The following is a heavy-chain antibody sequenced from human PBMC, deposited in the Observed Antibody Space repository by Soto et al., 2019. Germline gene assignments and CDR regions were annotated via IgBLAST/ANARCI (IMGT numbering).Heavy chain of an antibody. CDR2: ISGSGGST. CDR3: AKDPRYCSGGSCHTNYGMDV. J-gene: IGHJ6*02. D-gene: IGHD2-15*01. Sequence: GGSLSLSCAASGFTFSSYAMSWVRQAPGKGLDWVSAISGSGGSTYYADSVKGRFTITRDNSKNTLYLQMNSLRAEDTAVYYCAKDPRYCSGGSCHTNYGMDVWGQGTTVTVSS. V-gene: IGHV3-23*01. CDR1: GFTFSSYA.